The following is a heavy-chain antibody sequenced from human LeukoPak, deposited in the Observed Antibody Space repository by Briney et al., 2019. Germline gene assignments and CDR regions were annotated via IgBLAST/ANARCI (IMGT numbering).Heavy chain of an antibody. D-gene: IGHD3-22*01. V-gene: IGHV3-43*02. J-gene: IGHJ6*02. CDR1: GFTFDDYA. CDR3: AEGPGSGVVKDYYYYYGMDV. Sequence: PGGSLRLSCAASGFTFDDYAMHWVRQAPGKGLEWVSLISGDGGSTYYADSVKGRFTISRDNSKNSLYLQMNSLRTEDTALYYCAEGPGSGVVKDYYYYYGMDVWGQGTTVTVSS. CDR2: ISGDGGST.